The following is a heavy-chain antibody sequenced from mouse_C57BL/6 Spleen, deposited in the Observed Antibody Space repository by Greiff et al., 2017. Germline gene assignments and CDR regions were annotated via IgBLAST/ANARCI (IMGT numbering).Heavy chain of an antibody. J-gene: IGHJ4*01. CDR2: ISSGSSTI. Sequence: DVHLVESGGGLVKPGGSLKLSCAASGFTFSDYGMHWVRQAPEKGLEWVAYISSGSSTIYYADTVKGRFTISRDNAKNTLFLQMTSLRSEDTAMYYCAMGRGYYAMDYWGQGTSVTVSS. V-gene: IGHV5-17*01. CDR1: GFTFSDYG. CDR3: AMGRGYYAMDY. D-gene: IGHD4-1*01.